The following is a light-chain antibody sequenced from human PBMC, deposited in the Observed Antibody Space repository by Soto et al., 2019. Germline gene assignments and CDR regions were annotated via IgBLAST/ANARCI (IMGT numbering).Light chain of an antibody. Sequence: EIVMTQSPATLSVSPGEGATLSCRASQSVSTHLAWYQQIPGQAPRLLIYGTSTRAAGIPARFSGRGSGTDFTLTISSLEPEDFAVYYCQQRSNWITFGQGTRLEIK. V-gene: IGKV3-11*01. J-gene: IGKJ5*01. CDR2: GTS. CDR3: QQRSNWIT. CDR1: QSVSTH.